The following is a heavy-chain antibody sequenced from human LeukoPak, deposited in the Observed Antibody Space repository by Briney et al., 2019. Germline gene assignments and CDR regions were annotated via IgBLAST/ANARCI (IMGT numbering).Heavy chain of an antibody. D-gene: IGHD5-18*01. Sequence: GGSLRLFCAASVFTFSRYNMNWLRQAPGKGLEGVSSISSSSTYIYYADSVRGRFTSSRDNAKNSLYLQMNSLRAEDTAVYYCAIDPGTVDTAMVPVWDYWGQGTLVTVSS. J-gene: IGHJ4*02. CDR2: ISSSSTYI. CDR3: AIDPGTVDTAMVPVWDY. V-gene: IGHV3-21*01. CDR1: VFTFSRYN.